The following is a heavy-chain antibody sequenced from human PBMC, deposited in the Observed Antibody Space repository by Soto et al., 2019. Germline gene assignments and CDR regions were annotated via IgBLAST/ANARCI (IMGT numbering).Heavy chain of an antibody. J-gene: IGHJ5*02. D-gene: IGHD6-19*01. CDR1: GGYVSSYY. Sequence: QVQLQESGPGLVKPSETLSLTCTVSGGYVSSYYWSWIRQPPGKGLEWIGYSGSTNYNPSLKSRVTISVDTSKNQFSVNLSSVTAADTAVYYCARLSAGWLDPWGQGTLVTVAS. CDR2: SGST. CDR3: ARLSAGWLDP. V-gene: IGHV4-59*02.